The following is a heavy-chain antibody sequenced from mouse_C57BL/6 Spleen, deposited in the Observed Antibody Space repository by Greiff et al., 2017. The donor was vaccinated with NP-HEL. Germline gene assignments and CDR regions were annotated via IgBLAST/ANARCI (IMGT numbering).Heavy chain of an antibody. V-gene: IGHV5-9*01. CDR2: ISGGGGNT. CDR3: ASQKTAQAFFDY. J-gene: IGHJ2*01. D-gene: IGHD3-2*02. Sequence: EVKLMESGGGLVKPGGSLKLSCAASGFTFSSYTMSWVRQTPEKRLEWVATISGGGGNTYYPDSVKGRFTISRDNAKNTLYLQMSSLRSEDTALYYCASQKTAQAFFDYWGQGTTLTVSS. CDR1: GFTFSSYT.